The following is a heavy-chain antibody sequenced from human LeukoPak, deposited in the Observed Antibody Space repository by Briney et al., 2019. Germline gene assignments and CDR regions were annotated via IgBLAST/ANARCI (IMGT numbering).Heavy chain of an antibody. D-gene: IGHD3-10*01. Sequence: PGGSLRLLCTLSGHSFSQLRMLCVRQAPGKGLEWVAVISYDGSEKYYVDSVRGRFTISRDNSKETQYLQMISLRVEDTAVYFYGEIYYGSAYTTAAVDIWGQGTMVTVSS. CDR3: GEIYYGSAYTTAAVDI. V-gene: IGHV3-30*03. CDR1: GHSFSQLR. CDR2: ISYDGSEK. J-gene: IGHJ3*02.